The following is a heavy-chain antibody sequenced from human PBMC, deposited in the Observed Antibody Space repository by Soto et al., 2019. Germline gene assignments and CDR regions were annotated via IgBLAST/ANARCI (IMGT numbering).Heavy chain of an antibody. Sequence: SETLSLTCTVSGGPISSSSYYWGWIRQPPGKGLEWIGSIYYSGSTSYNPSLKSRVTISVDTSKNQFSLRLSSVTAADTAVYYCARHRGYYDILTGYYTDLNFDSWGQGALVTVSS. CDR3: ARHRGYYDILTGYYTDLNFDS. D-gene: IGHD3-9*01. V-gene: IGHV4-39*01. CDR2: IYYSGST. CDR1: GGPISSSSYY. J-gene: IGHJ4*02.